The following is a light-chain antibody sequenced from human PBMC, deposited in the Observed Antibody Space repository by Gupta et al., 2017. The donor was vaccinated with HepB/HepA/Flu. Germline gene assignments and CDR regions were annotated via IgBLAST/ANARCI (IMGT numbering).Light chain of an antibody. CDR2: DLS. V-gene: IGLV2-14*03. J-gene: IGLJ1*01. CDR3: SSYASSNNYV. CDR1: SSDIGRYNF. Sequence: SRPGSSSDIGRYNFVSWYQQRPGDAPKLIIYDLSNRPSGVSNRFSGSKSDYTASLTISGLQAEDEADYYCSSYASSNNYVFGTGTKVTVL.